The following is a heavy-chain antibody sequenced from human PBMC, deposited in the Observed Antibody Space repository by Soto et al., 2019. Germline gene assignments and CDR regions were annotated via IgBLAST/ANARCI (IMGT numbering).Heavy chain of an antibody. J-gene: IGHJ6*02. CDR1: GGTFSSYA. Sequence: QVQLVQSGAEVKKPGSSVKVSCKASGGTFSSYAISWVRQAPGQGLEWMGGIIPLFGTADYAQKFQGRVAIIADESTSTAYMELSSLRSEATAVYYCASHSGSSPEGRYHYGMDVWGQGTTVTVSS. D-gene: IGHD1-26*01. CDR3: ASHSGSSPEGRYHYGMDV. V-gene: IGHV1-69*12. CDR2: IIPLFGTA.